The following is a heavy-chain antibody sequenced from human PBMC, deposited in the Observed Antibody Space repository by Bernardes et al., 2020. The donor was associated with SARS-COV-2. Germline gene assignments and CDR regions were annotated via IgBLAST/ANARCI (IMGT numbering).Heavy chain of an antibody. CDR1: GYSFTSYW. CDR3: ASSYYGSGSYWFYAFDI. Sequence: GESLNLPCKGSGYSFTSYWIGWVRQMPGTGLEWMGIIYPGDSDTRYSPSFQGQVTISADKSISTAYLQWSSLKASDTAMYYCASSYYGSGSYWFYAFDIWGQGTMVTVSS. J-gene: IGHJ3*02. V-gene: IGHV5-51*01. CDR2: IYPGDSDT. D-gene: IGHD3-10*01.